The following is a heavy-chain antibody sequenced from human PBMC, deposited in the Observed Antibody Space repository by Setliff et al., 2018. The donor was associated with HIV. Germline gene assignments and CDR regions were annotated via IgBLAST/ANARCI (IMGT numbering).Heavy chain of an antibody. Sequence: WASVKVSCKVSGYTLTELSMHWVRQAPGKGLEWMGGSDPEDGNKMYAQKLQGRVTMTEDTSTDTAYMELSSLRSEDTAVYYCATGKLSGSGSPIYNWFDPWGQGTLVTVS. D-gene: IGHD3-10*01. CDR3: ATGKLSGSGSPIYNWFDP. V-gene: IGHV1-24*01. CDR2: SDPEDGNK. CDR1: GYTLTELS. J-gene: IGHJ5*02.